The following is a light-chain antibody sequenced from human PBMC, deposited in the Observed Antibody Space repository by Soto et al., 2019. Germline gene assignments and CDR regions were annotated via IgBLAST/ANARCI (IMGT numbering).Light chain of an antibody. V-gene: IGLV1-40*01. Sequence: QSALTQPPSVSGAPGQRVSISCIGATYDVHWYQQLPGAAPKLLIYGNSNRPSGVPDRFSASKSGTSASLAITGLQAEDEADYYCQSYDNSLSWVFGGGTKVTVL. J-gene: IGLJ3*02. CDR3: QSYDNSLSWV. CDR2: GNS. CDR1: GATYD.